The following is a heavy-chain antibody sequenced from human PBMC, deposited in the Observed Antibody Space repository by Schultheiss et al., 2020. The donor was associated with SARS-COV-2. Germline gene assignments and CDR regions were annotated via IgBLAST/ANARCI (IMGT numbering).Heavy chain of an antibody. CDR2: INSDGSST. D-gene: IGHD3-22*01. V-gene: IGHV3-74*01. Sequence: GESLKISCAVSGFAFSTYWMHWVRQAPGKGLVWVSRINSDGSSTNYADSVKGRFTMSRDNAKNSLYLQMNSLRTEDTALYFCAKDRAYDSSASLDYWGQGTLVTVSS. CDR1: GFAFSTYW. J-gene: IGHJ4*02. CDR3: AKDRAYDSSASLDY.